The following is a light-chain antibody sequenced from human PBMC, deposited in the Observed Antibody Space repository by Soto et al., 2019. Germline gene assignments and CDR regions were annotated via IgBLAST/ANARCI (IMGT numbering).Light chain of an antibody. CDR3: QQYTSFPWT. V-gene: IGKV1-5*03. J-gene: IGKJ1*01. CDR1: QSISSW. CDR2: KAS. Sequence: DIQMTQSPSTLSASVRDRVTITCRASQSISSWLAWYQQKPGKAPKLLIYKASSLESGVPSRFTGSGSGTEFTLTISSLQPDDFATYYFQQYTSFPWTFGQGTKVEIK.